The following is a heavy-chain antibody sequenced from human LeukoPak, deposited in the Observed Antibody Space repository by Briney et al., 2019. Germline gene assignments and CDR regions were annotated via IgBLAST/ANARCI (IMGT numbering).Heavy chain of an antibody. CDR1: GFTFSNAW. CDR2: IKSKTDGGAT. J-gene: IGHJ4*02. D-gene: IGHD3-22*01. V-gene: IGHV3-15*01. Sequence: PGGSLRLSCAASGFTFSNAWMSWVRQAPGKGLEWVGRIKSKTDGGATHYAAPVKGRFTISRYDSKNTLYLQMNSLKTEDTAVYYCTTEAYYYDSGAIKYFDYWGQGTLVTVSS. CDR3: TTEAYYYDSGAIKYFDY.